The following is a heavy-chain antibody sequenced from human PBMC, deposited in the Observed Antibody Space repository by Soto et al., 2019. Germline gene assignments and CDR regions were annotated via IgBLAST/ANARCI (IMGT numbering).Heavy chain of an antibody. D-gene: IGHD1-26*01. CDR1: GITFRSYG. CDR3: AKDFDIGGAAYYFDY. Sequence: GGSLRLSCVASGITFRSYGMHWVRQAPGKGLEWVAIIWYDGSNKHYADSVKGRFTISRDNSKNTLSLQMNSLRADDTAVYYCAKDFDIGGAAYYFDYWGQGTLVTVSS. CDR2: IWYDGSNK. J-gene: IGHJ4*02. V-gene: IGHV3-30*02.